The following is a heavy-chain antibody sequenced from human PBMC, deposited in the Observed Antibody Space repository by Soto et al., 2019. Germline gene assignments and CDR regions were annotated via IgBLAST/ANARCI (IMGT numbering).Heavy chain of an antibody. Sequence: SETLSLTCAVYGGSFSGYYWSWIRQPPGKGLEWIGEINHSGSTNYNPSLKSRVTISVDTSKNQFSLKLSSVAAADTAVYYCASSKGVSYYYGMDVWXQGTTVT. D-gene: IGHD3-3*01. CDR1: GGSFSGYY. CDR2: INHSGST. CDR3: ASSKGVSYYYGMDV. J-gene: IGHJ6*02. V-gene: IGHV4-34*01.